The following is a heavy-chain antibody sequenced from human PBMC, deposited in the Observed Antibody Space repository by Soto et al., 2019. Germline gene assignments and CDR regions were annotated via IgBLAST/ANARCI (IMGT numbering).Heavy chain of an antibody. D-gene: IGHD4-4*01. Sequence: GGSLRLSCAASGFSFSDSAIHWVRQASGKGLEWVGRTRSKAHSYATAFAASVKGRFTISRDNSKNTVYLQMNSLKTEDTAVYYCTRHTVDYWGQGTLVTVSS. V-gene: IGHV3-73*01. J-gene: IGHJ4*02. CDR3: TRHTVDY. CDR2: TRSKAHSYAT. CDR1: GFSFSDSA.